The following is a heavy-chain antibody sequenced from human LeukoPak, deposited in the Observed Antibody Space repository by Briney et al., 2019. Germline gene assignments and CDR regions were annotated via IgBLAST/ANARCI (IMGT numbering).Heavy chain of an antibody. CDR1: GYSFTSYW. CDR2: SYPGDSDT. Sequence: GASLKISCKDSGYSFTSYWIGWVRPMPGKRLEWMGISYPGDSDTRYSPSFQRQVTISAYKSISTAYLQWSSPKASDTAMYYCARLRVLGWFDPWGQGTLVTVSS. CDR3: ARLRVLGWFDP. V-gene: IGHV5-51*01. J-gene: IGHJ5*02. D-gene: IGHD3-10*01.